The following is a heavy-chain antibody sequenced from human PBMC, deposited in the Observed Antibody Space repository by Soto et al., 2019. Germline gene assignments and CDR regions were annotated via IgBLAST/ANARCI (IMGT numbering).Heavy chain of an antibody. CDR2: ISSTGTTI. Sequence: GSLRLSCAASGFTFSSHEMNWVRQAPGKGLEWVSYISSTGTTIYYADSVKARVTISRDNAKNSLYLHMTSLRAEDTALYYCARGVVLVPAARDAFDVWGQGTLVTVS. V-gene: IGHV3-48*03. J-gene: IGHJ3*01. D-gene: IGHD2-8*02. CDR3: ARGVVLVPAARDAFDV. CDR1: GFTFSSHE.